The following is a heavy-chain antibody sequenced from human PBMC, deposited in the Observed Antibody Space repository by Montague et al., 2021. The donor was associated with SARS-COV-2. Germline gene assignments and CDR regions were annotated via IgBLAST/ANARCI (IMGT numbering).Heavy chain of an antibody. CDR3: AREGTPFGMATIDYCGMDV. J-gene: IGHJ6*02. CDR2: IYYSGST. CDR1: GGSISSSSYY. D-gene: IGHD5-24*01. Sequence: SETLSLTCTVSGGSISSSSYYWGWIRQPPGKGLEWIGSIYYSGSTYYNPSLQSRVTISVDTSKNQFSLKLSSVTAADTAVYYCAREGTPFGMATIDYCGMDVWGQGTTVTVSS. V-gene: IGHV4-39*07.